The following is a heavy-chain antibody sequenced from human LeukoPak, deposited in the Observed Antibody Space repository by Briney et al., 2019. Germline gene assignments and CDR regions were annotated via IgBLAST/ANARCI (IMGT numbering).Heavy chain of an antibody. CDR1: GFTVSSNY. CDR2: IYSGGST. CDR3: ARFQLLSDRYFDY. J-gene: IGHJ4*02. V-gene: IGHV3-66*01. Sequence: GGSLRLSCAASGFTVSSNYMSWVRQAPGKGLEWVSVIYSGGSTYYADSVKGRFTISRDNSKNTLYLQMNSLRAEDTAVYYCARFQLLSDRYFDYWGQGTLVTVSS. D-gene: IGHD2-2*01.